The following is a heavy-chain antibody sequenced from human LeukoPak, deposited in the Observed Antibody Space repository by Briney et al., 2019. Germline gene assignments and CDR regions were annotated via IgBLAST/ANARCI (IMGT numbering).Heavy chain of an antibody. CDR2: ISWNSGSI. V-gene: IGHV3-9*01. CDR3: YTSDGYSVY. J-gene: IGHJ4*02. Sequence: GGSLRLSCAASGFTFDDYAMHWVRQAPGKGLEWASGISWNSGSIGYADSVKGRFTISRDNAKNSLYLQMNSLRAEDTALYYCYTSDGYSVYWGQGTLVTVSS. CDR1: GFTFDDYA. D-gene: IGHD5/OR15-5a*01.